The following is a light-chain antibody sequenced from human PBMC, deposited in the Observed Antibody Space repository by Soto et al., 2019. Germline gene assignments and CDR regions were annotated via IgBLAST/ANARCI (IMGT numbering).Light chain of an antibody. V-gene: IGKV3-20*01. CDR2: GAS. Sequence: EIVLTQSPGTLSLSPGERASLSCRASQAVGGTYLAWYQHKPGQAPRLLIYGASNRAAGIPDRFGGSGSGTDFTLTVSRLEPEDFAVYYCQQYAKLPITFGLGTRLEIK. J-gene: IGKJ5*01. CDR3: QQYAKLPIT. CDR1: QAVGGTY.